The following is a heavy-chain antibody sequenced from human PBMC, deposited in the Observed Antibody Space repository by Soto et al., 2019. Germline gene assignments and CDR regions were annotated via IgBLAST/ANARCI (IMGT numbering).Heavy chain of an antibody. CDR3: AKSRGSGSNDY. CDR1: GFIFSSYG. D-gene: IGHD3-22*01. V-gene: IGHV3-30*18. J-gene: IGHJ4*02. Sequence: QVQLVESGGGVVQPGRSLRLSCAASGFIFSSYGMHWVRQAPGKGLEWVAVISYDGSNKYYADSVKGRFTISRDNSKNTLYLQMNSLRAEDTAVYYCAKSRGSGSNDYWGQGTLVTVSS. CDR2: ISYDGSNK.